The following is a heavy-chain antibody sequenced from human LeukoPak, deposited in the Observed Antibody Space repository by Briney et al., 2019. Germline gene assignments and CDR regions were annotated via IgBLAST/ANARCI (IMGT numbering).Heavy chain of an antibody. CDR1: GFNFNTYT. CDR2: ISSSGSTI. J-gene: IGHJ4*02. V-gene: IGHV3-48*04. CDR3: ARDYYYGSGSYYFY. Sequence: GGSLRLSCAASGFNFNTYTMNWVRQAPGKGLEWVSYISSSGSTIYYADSVKGRFTISRDNAKNSPYLQMNSLRAEDTAVYYCARDYYYGSGSYYFYWGQGTLVTVSS. D-gene: IGHD3-10*01.